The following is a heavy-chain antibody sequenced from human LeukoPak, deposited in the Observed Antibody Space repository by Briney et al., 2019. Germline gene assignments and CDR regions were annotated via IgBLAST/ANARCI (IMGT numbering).Heavy chain of an antibody. CDR2: ISSSGSTI. Sequence: PGGSLRLSCAASGFTFSSYEMNWVRQAPGKGLEWVSYISSSGSTIYYADSVKGRFTISRDNSKNTLYLQMNSLRAEDTAVYYCAKLGDDSSGYRFDYWGQGTLVTVSS. J-gene: IGHJ4*02. CDR3: AKLGDDSSGYRFDY. D-gene: IGHD3-22*01. V-gene: IGHV3-48*03. CDR1: GFTFSSYE.